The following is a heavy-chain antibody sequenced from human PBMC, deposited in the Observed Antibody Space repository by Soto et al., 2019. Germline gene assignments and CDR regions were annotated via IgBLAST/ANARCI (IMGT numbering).Heavy chain of an antibody. J-gene: IGHJ4*02. V-gene: IGHV3-9*01. CDR3: AKDMGYDLSPLGYFDY. CDR1: GFTFDDYA. Sequence: LRLSCAASGFTFDDYAMHWVRQAPGKGLEWVSGISWNSGSIGCADSVKGRFTISRDNAKNSLYLQMNSLRSEDTALYYCAKDMGYDLSPLGYFDYWGQGTLVTVSS. CDR2: ISWNSGSI. D-gene: IGHD5-12*01.